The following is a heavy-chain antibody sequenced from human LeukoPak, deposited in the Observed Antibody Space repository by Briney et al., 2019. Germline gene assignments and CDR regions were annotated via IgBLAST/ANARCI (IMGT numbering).Heavy chain of an antibody. J-gene: IGHJ3*02. CDR2: FSSSSSTI. CDR1: GFTFSSYS. D-gene: IGHD3-22*01. CDR3: ARDRIVVVIHDAFDI. V-gene: IGHV3-48*01. Sequence: GGSLRLSCAASGFTFSSYSMNWFGQAPGKGRGGFSYFSSSSSTIYYADSVKGRFTISRDNAKNSLYLQMNSLRAEDTAVYYCARDRIVVVIHDAFDIWGQGTMVTVSS.